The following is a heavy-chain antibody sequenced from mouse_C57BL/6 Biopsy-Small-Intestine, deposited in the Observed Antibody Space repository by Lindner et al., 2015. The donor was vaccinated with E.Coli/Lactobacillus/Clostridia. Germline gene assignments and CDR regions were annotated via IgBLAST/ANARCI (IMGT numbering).Heavy chain of an antibody. CDR3: ARNSGLPYYFDY. D-gene: IGHD1-3*01. V-gene: IGHV3-8*01. Sequence: VQLQESGPGLAKPSQTLSLTCSVTGYSITSAYWNWIRKFPGNKLEYMGYINFSGNTYYNPSLKSRISITRDTSKNQYYLQLNSVTSEDTATYYCARNSGLPYYFDYWGQGTTLTVSS. J-gene: IGHJ2*01. CDR1: GYSITSAY. CDR2: INFSGNT.